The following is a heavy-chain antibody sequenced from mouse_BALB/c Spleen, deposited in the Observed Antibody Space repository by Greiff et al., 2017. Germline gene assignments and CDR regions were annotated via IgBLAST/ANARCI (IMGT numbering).Heavy chain of an antibody. CDR1: GYTFTSYW. Sequence: QVQLQQSGAELARPGASVKLSCKASGYTFTSYWMQWVKQRPGQGLEWIGAIYPGDGDTRYTQKIKGKATLTADKSSSTAYMQLSSLASEDSAVYYCARSDTTVVGGTYWGQGTLVTVSA. D-gene: IGHD1-1*01. J-gene: IGHJ3*01. CDR3: ARSDTTVVGGTY. V-gene: IGHV1-87*01. CDR2: IYPGDGDT.